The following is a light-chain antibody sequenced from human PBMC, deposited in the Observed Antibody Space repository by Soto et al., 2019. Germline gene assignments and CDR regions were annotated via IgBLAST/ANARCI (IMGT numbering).Light chain of an antibody. V-gene: IGKV3-11*01. Sequence: VFTLSPATLSLSSGERATLSCRASQSVSSYLAWYQQKPGQAPRLLIYDASNRATGIPARFSGSGSGTDFTLTISSLEPEDFAVYYCQQCSSWPQTFGQGTKVDIK. CDR2: DAS. J-gene: IGKJ1*01. CDR3: QQCSSWPQT. CDR1: QSVSSY.